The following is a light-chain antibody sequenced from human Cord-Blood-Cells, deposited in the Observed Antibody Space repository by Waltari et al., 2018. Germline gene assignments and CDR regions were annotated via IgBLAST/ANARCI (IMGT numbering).Light chain of an antibody. CDR2: YKSDSDK. V-gene: IGLV5-45*02. CDR1: SGINVGTYR. Sequence: QAVLTQPSSLSASPGASASLTCTLRSGINVGTYRIYWYQQKPGSPPQYLLRYKSDSDKQQGSGVPSRFSGSNGASANAGILLISGLQSEDEADYYCMIWHSSAWVFGGGTKLTVL. J-gene: IGLJ3*02. CDR3: MIWHSSAWV.